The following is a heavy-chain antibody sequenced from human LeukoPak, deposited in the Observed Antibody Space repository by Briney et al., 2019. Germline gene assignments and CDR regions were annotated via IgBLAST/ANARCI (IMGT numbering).Heavy chain of an antibody. CDR1: AYSISSGYY. CDR3: ATNVTYSFDN. J-gene: IGHJ4*02. Sequence: KSSETVSLTCAVSAYSISSGYYWGWIRQPPGKGLEWIGSIHHGGSTYYNPSLKSRITISIDRSKNQFSLKLNSVTAADSAVYYCATNVTYSFDNWGQGTLVTVSS. D-gene: IGHD2-21*02. CDR2: IHHGGST. V-gene: IGHV4-38-2*01.